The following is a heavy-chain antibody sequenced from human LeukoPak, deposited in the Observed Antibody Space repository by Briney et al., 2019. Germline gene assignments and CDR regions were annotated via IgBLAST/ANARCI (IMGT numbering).Heavy chain of an antibody. Sequence: SETLSLTCTVSGGSISSYYWSWIRQPPGKGLEWIAYIFYNGNTKYNPSLRSRVTISIDTSRNQFSLNLNSVTAADTAVYYCARGGYYYLDVWGKGTTVTVSS. CDR3: ARGGYYYLDV. J-gene: IGHJ6*03. V-gene: IGHV4-59*01. CDR1: GGSISSYY. CDR2: IFYNGNT.